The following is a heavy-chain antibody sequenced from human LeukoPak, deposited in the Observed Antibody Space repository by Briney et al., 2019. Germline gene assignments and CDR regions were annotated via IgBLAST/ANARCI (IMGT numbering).Heavy chain of an antibody. D-gene: IGHD6-6*01. CDR2: IKEDGSEK. CDR1: GFTFSTYW. J-gene: IGHJ4*02. CDR3: ARDIAPRAVEF. Sequence: GGSLRLSCAASGFTFSTYWMSWVRQAPGKGLEWVANIKEDGSEKKYVDSLKGRFTIYRDNAKNSVYLQMNSLRVEDTAVYYCARDIAPRAVEFWGQGTLVTVSS. V-gene: IGHV3-7*01.